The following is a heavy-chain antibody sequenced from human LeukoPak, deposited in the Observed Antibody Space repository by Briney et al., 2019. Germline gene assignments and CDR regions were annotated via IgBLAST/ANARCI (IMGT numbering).Heavy chain of an antibody. D-gene: IGHD2-15*01. V-gene: IGHV3-21*01. CDR2: ITSSSSYI. Sequence: GRSLRLSCAASGFTFSSYSMNWGRQAPGKGLEWVSSITSSSSYIYYADSVQGRFTISRDNAKNSLYLQMNSLRAEDTAVYYCARVQCSGGSCNDAFDIWGQGTMVTVSS. J-gene: IGHJ3*02. CDR1: GFTFSSYS. CDR3: ARVQCSGGSCNDAFDI.